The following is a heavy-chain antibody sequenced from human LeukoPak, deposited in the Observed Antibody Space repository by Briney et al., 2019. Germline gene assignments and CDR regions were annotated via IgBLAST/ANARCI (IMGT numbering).Heavy chain of an antibody. D-gene: IGHD4-17*01. J-gene: IGHJ5*02. Sequence: PGGSLRLSCAASGFTFSSYAMHWVRQAPGKGLEYVSAISSNGVSTYYANSVKGRFTISRDNPKNTLYLQMGSLRAEDMAVYYCARGGSTVTWGQGTLVTVSS. V-gene: IGHV3-64*01. CDR3: ARGGSTVT. CDR1: GFTFSSYA. CDR2: ISSNGVST.